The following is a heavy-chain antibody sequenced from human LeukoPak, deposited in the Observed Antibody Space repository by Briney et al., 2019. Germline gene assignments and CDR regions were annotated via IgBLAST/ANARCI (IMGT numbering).Heavy chain of an antibody. V-gene: IGHV3-30*01. D-gene: IGHD1-26*01. CDR2: ISYDGSNK. CDR1: GLTFTSYA. J-gene: IGHJ3*02. CDR3: ARGPGPIAGVKNAFDI. Sequence: GRSLRLSCAASGLTFTSYAMHWVRQAPGKGLEWVAVISYDGSNKYYADSVKGRFTISGDKSKNTLYLQLNSLRPEDTAVYYCARGPGPIAGVKNAFDIWGQGTLVTVAS.